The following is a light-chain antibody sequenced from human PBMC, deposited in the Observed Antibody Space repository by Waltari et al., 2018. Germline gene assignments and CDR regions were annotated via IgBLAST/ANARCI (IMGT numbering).Light chain of an antibody. CDR1: QSLFYSPKNKNY. Sequence: IEMTQSPDSLGVSLGERATITCKSSQSLFYSPKNKNYLAWYQQKRGQPPRLLISWASTRESGVPDRFSGSGSGTYFTLTISSLQAEDVAVYYCHQYYTTPRTFGQGTKLEIK. J-gene: IGKJ2*01. V-gene: IGKV4-1*01. CDR3: HQYYTTPRT. CDR2: WAS.